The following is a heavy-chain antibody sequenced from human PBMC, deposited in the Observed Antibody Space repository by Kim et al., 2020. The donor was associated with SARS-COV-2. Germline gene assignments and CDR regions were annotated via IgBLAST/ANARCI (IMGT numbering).Heavy chain of an antibody. Sequence: GGSLRLSCAASGFAFSSYWMSWVRQAPGKGLEWVANIKQDGSEKYYVDSVKGRFTISRDNAKNSLYLQMNSLRAEDTAVYYCAREKGLYCSSTSCYTGWFDPWGQGTLVTVSS. V-gene: IGHV3-7*03. J-gene: IGHJ5*02. CDR1: GFAFSSYW. CDR3: AREKGLYCSSTSCYTGWFDP. CDR2: IKQDGSEK. D-gene: IGHD2-2*02.